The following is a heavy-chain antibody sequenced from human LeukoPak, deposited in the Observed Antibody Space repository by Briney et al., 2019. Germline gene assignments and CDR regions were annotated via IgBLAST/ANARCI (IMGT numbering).Heavy chain of an antibody. D-gene: IGHD3-22*01. CDR2: IWYDGSNK. CDR1: GFTFSSYG. J-gene: IGHJ6*02. V-gene: IGHV3-33*01. CDR3: ARDLTPYYYDSAYGMDV. Sequence: GRSLRLSCAASGFTFSSYGMHWVRQAPGEGLEWVAVIWYDGSNKYYADSVKGRFTISRDNSKNTLYLQMNSLRAEDTAVYYCARDLTPYYYDSAYGMDVWGQGTTVTVSS.